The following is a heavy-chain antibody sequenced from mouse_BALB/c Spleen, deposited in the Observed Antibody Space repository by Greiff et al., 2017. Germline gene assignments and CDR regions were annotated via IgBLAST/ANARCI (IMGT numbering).Heavy chain of an antibody. CDR2: IRLKSDNYAT. D-gene: IGHD2-9*01. CDR3: TVSYYGYDWFAY. V-gene: IGHV6-3*01. Sequence: EVKLVESGGGLVQPGGSMKLSCVASGFTFSSYWMSWVRQSPEKGLEWVAEIRLKSDNYATHYAESVKGKFTISRDDSKSRLYLQMNSLRAEDTGIYYCTVSYYGYDWFAYWGQGTLVTVSA. J-gene: IGHJ3*01. CDR1: GFTFSSYW.